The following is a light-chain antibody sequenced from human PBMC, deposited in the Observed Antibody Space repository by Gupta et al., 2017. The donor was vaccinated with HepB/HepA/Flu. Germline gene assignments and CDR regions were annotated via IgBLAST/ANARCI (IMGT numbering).Light chain of an antibody. J-gene: IGKJ1*01. Sequence: DIQMTQSPSTLSASLGDRVTITCRASQSINDWLAWYQQKPGNAPKLLISKASNLEIGVPTRFIGSGSGTEFTLTITSLQPNESATYCCLQENGSSWTFGQGTKVETK. CDR2: KAS. CDR3: LQENGSSWT. CDR1: QSINDW. V-gene: IGKV1-5*03.